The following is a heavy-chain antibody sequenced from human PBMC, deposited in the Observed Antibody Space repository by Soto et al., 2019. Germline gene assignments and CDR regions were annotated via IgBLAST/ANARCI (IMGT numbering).Heavy chain of an antibody. CDR2: INHSGST. Sequence: PSETLSLTCAVYGGSFSGYYWSWIRQPPGKGLEWIGEINHSGSTNYDPSLKSRVTISVDTSKNQFSLKLSSVTAADTAVYYCARLIAARSLWGQGTLVTVSS. D-gene: IGHD6-6*01. V-gene: IGHV4-34*01. CDR1: GGSFSGYY. J-gene: IGHJ4*02. CDR3: ARLIAARSL.